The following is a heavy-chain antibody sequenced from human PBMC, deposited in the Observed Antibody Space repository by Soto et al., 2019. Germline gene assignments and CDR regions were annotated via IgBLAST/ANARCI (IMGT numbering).Heavy chain of an antibody. CDR3: VTSYYYGSGSYYPYYYYCMDV. V-gene: IGHV3-43*01. J-gene: IGHJ6*02. Sequence: GGSLRLCCAASGFTFDDYTMHWVRQAPGKGLEWVSLISWDGGSTYYADSVKGRFTISRDNSKNSLYLQMNSLRTEDTALYYCVTSYYYGSGSYYPYYYYCMDVWGQGTTVTVSS. CDR2: ISWDGGST. D-gene: IGHD3-10*01. CDR1: GFTFDDYT.